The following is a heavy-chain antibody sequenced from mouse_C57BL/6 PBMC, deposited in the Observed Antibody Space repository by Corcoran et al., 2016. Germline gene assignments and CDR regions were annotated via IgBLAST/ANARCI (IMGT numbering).Heavy chain of an antibody. CDR1: GYTFTTYG. J-gene: IGHJ1*03. D-gene: IGHD3-2*01. V-gene: IGHV9-3*01. CDR3: ARGGVPTGYFDV. Sequence: QIQLVRSGPELKKPGETVKISCKASGYTFTTYGMSWVKQAPGKGLKWMGWINTYSGVPTYADDFKGRFAFSLETSASTAYLQINNLKNEDTATYFCARGGVPTGYFDVWGTGTTVTVSS. CDR2: INTYSGVP.